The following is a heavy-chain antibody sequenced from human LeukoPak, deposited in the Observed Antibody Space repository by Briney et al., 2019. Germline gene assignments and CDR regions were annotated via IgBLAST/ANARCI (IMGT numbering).Heavy chain of an antibody. CDR2: IYYSGST. V-gene: IGHV4-39*07. CDR3: ERDKSELLWFGELFHFFDY. CDR1: GGSISSSSYY. D-gene: IGHD3-10*01. Sequence: SETLSLTCTVSGGSISSSSYYWGWIRQPPGKGLEWIGSIYYSGSTYYNPSLKSRVTISVDTSKNQFSLKLSSVTAADTAVYYCERDKSELLWFGELFHFFDYWGQGTLVTVSS. J-gene: IGHJ4*02.